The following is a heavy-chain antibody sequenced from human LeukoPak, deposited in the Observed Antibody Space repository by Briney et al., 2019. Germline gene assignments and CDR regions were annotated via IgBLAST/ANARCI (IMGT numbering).Heavy chain of an antibody. Sequence: GRSLRFSCAASGFTFDDYAMHWVRQAPGKGLEWVSGISWNSGSIGYADSVKGRFTITRDNAKNSLYLQMNSLRAEDTALYYCAKGYYYGSGSPYYYYGMDVWGQGTTVTVSS. V-gene: IGHV3-9*01. J-gene: IGHJ6*02. D-gene: IGHD3-10*01. CDR1: GFTFDDYA. CDR3: AKGYYYGSGSPYYYYGMDV. CDR2: ISWNSGSI.